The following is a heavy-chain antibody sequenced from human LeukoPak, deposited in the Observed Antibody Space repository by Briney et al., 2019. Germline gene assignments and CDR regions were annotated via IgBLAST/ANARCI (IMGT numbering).Heavy chain of an antibody. CDR1: GGSISSDY. CDR3: ARDSSWYHYMDV. V-gene: IGHV4-59*01. J-gene: IGHJ6*03. CDR2: IYYSGST. Sequence: SETLSLTCTVSGGSISSDYWSWIRRPPGKGLEWIGYIYYSGSTNYNPSLKSRVTISLDTSKNQFSLKLSSVTAADTAVYYCARDSSWYHYMDVWGKGTTATVSS. D-gene: IGHD6-13*01.